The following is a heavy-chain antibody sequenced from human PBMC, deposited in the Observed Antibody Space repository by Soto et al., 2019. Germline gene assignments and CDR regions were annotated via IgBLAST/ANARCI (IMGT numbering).Heavy chain of an antibody. J-gene: IGHJ1*01. CDR3: ARGPDNSMVAY. V-gene: IGHV4-61*03. CDR2: IDYNGRA. Sequence: SETLSLTCAVSGGSISSGGYSWSWIRQPPGKGLEWIGCIDYNGRAHYNPSLTSRVTMSLDTSNNHFSLKLSSVTTTDTAVYYCARGPDNSMVAYCGRGTLVTV. D-gene: IGHD3-10*01. CDR1: GGSISSGGYS.